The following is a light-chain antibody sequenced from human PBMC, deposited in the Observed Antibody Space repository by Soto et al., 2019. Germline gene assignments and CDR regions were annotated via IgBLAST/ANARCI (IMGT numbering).Light chain of an antibody. CDR2: GAS. Sequence: EIVSTQSPGTLSLSPGERATLSCRASQSVSNNYLAWYQQKPGQAPRLLIYGASNRATGIPDRFSGSGSGTDFTLTISRLEPEDFAVYYWQQYGSSGTFGQGTKVDIK. CDR3: QQYGSSGT. J-gene: IGKJ1*01. CDR1: QSVSNNY. V-gene: IGKV3-20*01.